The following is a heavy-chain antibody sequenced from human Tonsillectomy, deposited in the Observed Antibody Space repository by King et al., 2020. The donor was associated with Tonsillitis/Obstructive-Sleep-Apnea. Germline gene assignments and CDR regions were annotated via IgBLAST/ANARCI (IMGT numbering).Heavy chain of an antibody. Sequence: QLQLQESGPGLVKPSETLSLTCTVSAVSITPYYWSWIRQPPGKGLEWVGYVYYTGSTNYNPSLTSRVTISLDTSKNQFSLKLTSVTAADTAVYYCARGDGSYCTNGVCSQYYFAYWGQGTLVTVSS. D-gene: IGHD2-8*01. V-gene: IGHV4-59*01. CDR3: ARGDGSYCTNGVCSQYYFAY. CDR1: AVSITPYY. CDR2: VYYTGST. J-gene: IGHJ4*02.